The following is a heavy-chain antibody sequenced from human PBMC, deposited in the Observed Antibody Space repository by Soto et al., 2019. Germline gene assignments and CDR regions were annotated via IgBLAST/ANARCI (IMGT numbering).Heavy chain of an antibody. V-gene: IGHV3-74*01. CDR3: ASSLGVGFVATIALVGMDV. CDR1: GFTFSSYW. CDR2: INSDGSST. Sequence: GSLRLSCAASGFTFSSYWMHWVRQAPGKGLVWVSRINSDGSSTSYADSVKGRFTISRDNAKNTLYLQMNSLRAEDTAVFYCASSLGVGFVATIALVGMDVWGQGTTVTVSS. J-gene: IGHJ6*02. D-gene: IGHD5-12*01.